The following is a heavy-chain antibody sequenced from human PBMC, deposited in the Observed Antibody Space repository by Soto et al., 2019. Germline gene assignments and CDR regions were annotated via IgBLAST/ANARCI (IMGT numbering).Heavy chain of an antibody. V-gene: IGHV4-61*01. CDR2: ISNSGST. Sequence: QVQLQESGPGLVKPSETLSLTCFVSGASVTTPTYYWTWIRQPPGQGLEWIGYISNSGSTNYNPSFNSRVTIAADTSKNQFSLKLNFVSAADTAVYFCARRNPGGNWLDPWGQGTLVTVSS. CDR3: ARRNPGGNWLDP. D-gene: IGHD2-15*01. J-gene: IGHJ5*02. CDR1: GASVTTPTYY.